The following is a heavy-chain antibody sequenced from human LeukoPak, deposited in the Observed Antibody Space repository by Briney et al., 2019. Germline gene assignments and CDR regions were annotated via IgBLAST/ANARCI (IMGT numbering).Heavy chain of an antibody. CDR1: GFTFSSYG. Sequence: PGGSLRLSCAASGFTFSSYGMHWVRQAPGKGLEWVAVISYDGSNKYYADSVKGRFTISRDNSKNTLYLQMNSLRAEDTAVYYCAKDAPYSSSWYSLDRETQYYFDYWGQGTLVTASS. CDR3: AKDAPYSSSWYSLDRETQYYFDY. J-gene: IGHJ4*02. V-gene: IGHV3-30*18. D-gene: IGHD6-13*01. CDR2: ISYDGSNK.